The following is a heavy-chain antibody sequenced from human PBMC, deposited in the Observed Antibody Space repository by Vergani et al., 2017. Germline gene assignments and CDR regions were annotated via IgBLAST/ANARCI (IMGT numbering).Heavy chain of an antibody. CDR3: VRVNTETNGHLYYYYYMDV. CDR2: IDHTGRP. Sequence: QVQLQQWGGGLLKPSETLSLTCVVNGGPFTSYHWTWIRQSPGEGLEWVGDIDHTGRPDYNPSLKSRLTMSVDKSRNQFSLTLNSVTATDTAIYFCVRVNTETNGHLYYYYYMDVWGQGTAVTVS. CDR1: GGPFTSYH. V-gene: IGHV4-34*01. D-gene: IGHD2-8*01. J-gene: IGHJ6*03.